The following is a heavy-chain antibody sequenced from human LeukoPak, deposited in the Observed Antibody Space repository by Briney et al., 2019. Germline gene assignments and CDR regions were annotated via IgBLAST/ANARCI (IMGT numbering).Heavy chain of an antibody. CDR2: IYYSGST. CDR3: ARLGGYYFDY. J-gene: IGHJ4*02. V-gene: IGHV4-59*01. CDR1: GGSISSYY. D-gene: IGHD3-22*01. Sequence: PSETLSLTRTVSGGSISSYYWSWIRQPPGKGLEWIGYIYYSGSTNYNPSLKSRVTVSVDTSKNQFSLKLTSVTAADTAVYYCARLGGYYFDYWGQGTLVAVSS.